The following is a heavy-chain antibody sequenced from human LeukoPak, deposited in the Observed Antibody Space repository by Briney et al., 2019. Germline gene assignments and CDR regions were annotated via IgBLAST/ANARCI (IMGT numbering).Heavy chain of an antibody. CDR3: AKDRYSYAFEYSDS. Sequence: GGSLRLSCAVSGFTFSSYAMSWVRQAPGKGLEWVSGISDNGGGTYYADSVKGRFTISRDNSKNTLSLQVSSLRTEDTAVYYCAKDRYSYAFEYSDSWGQGTLVTVSS. D-gene: IGHD5-18*01. CDR1: GFTFSSYA. J-gene: IGHJ4*02. CDR2: ISDNGGGT. V-gene: IGHV3-23*01.